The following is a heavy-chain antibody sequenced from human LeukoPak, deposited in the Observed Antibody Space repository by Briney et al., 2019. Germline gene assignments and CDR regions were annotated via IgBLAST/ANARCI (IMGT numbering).Heavy chain of an antibody. CDR3: ATIPLSSSWVHDY. D-gene: IGHD6-13*01. V-gene: IGHV3-66*01. CDR2: IYSGGST. Sequence: PGGSLRLSCAASGFTFTSYGMSWVRQAPGKGLEWVSVIYSGGSTNYADSAKGRFTISRDISKNTLYLQMNSLRAEDTAVYYCATIPLSSSWVHDYWGQGTLVTVSS. J-gene: IGHJ4*02. CDR1: GFTFTSYG.